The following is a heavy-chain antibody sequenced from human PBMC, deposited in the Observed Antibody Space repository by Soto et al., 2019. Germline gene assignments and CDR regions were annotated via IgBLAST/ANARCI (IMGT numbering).Heavy chain of an antibody. CDR3: ARGLVPPAVSLTKHYRYGMDV. Sequence: VQLVESGGGVVQPGRSLRLSCAASGFAFSGYGMHWVRQAPGKGLEWVTFIGHDGSNKYYADSVKGRFTISRDNSKNTLYLQMNSLRAEDTAVYYCARGLVPPAVSLTKHYRYGMDVWGQGTTVTVSS. CDR1: GFAFSGYG. CDR2: IGHDGSNK. D-gene: IGHD2-2*01. V-gene: IGHV3-33*01. J-gene: IGHJ6*02.